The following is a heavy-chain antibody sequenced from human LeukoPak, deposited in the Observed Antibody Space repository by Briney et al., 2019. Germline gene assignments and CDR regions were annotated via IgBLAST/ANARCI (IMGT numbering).Heavy chain of an antibody. V-gene: IGHV3-48*01. CDR1: GFTFSSYS. D-gene: IGHD2-2*02. J-gene: IGHJ5*02. CDR3: VRDGYCGGSNCYTAGKGWFDP. CDR2: ISSSSSTI. Sequence: PGGSLRLSCAASGFTFSSYSMNWVRQAPGKGLEWVSYISSSSSTIFYADSVKGRFTISRDNSKNTLYLQMSSLRAEDTAVHYCVRDGYCGGSNCYTAGKGWFDPWGQGTLVTVSS.